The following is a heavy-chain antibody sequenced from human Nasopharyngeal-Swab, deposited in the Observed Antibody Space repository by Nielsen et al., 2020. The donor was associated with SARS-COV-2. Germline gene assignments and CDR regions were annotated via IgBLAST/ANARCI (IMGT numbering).Heavy chain of an antibody. CDR3: AKDWGVRELDY. Sequence: GESLKISCSASGFTFSSYAMHWVRQAPGKGLEYVSAISSNGGSTYYADSAKGRFTISRDNSKNTLYLQMSSLRAEDTAVYYCAKDWGVRELDYWGQGTLVTVSS. CDR1: GFTFSSYA. V-gene: IGHV3-64D*06. CDR2: ISSNGGST. D-gene: IGHD3-10*01. J-gene: IGHJ4*02.